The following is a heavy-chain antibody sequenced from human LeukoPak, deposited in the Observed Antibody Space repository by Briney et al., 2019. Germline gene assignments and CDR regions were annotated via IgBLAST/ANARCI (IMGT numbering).Heavy chain of an antibody. D-gene: IGHD3-22*01. Sequence: GGSLRLSCAASGFTFSSYAMSWVRQAPGKGLEWVSAISGSGGSTYYADSAKGRFTISRDNSKNTLYLQMNSLRAEDTAVYYCAKTDPLYYDSSSSSDYWGQGTLVTVSS. CDR2: ISGSGGST. J-gene: IGHJ4*02. CDR3: AKTDPLYYDSSSSSDY. CDR1: GFTFSSYA. V-gene: IGHV3-23*01.